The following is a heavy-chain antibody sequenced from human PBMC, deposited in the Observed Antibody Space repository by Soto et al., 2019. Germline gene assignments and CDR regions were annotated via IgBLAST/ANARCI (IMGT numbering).Heavy chain of an antibody. Sequence: ESGGGVVQPGRSLRLSCAASGFTFSSYGMHWVRQAPGKGLEWVAVIWYDGSNKYYADSVKGRFTISRDNSKNTLYLQMNSLRAEDTAVYYCARSMVRGYAFDIWGQGTMVTVSS. V-gene: IGHV3-33*01. D-gene: IGHD3-10*01. CDR3: ARSMVRGYAFDI. J-gene: IGHJ3*02. CDR2: IWYDGSNK. CDR1: GFTFSSYG.